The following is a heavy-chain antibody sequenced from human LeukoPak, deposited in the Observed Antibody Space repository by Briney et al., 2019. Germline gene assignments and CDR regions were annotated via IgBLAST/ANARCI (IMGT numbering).Heavy chain of an antibody. V-gene: IGHV6-1*01. Sequence: SQTLSLTCAISGDSVSSNSAAWNWIRQFPSRGLEWLGRTYYRSKWYNDYAVSVKSRITINPDTSKNQFSLQLNSVTPEDTAVYYCARDLGTYYYDSSGHNWFDPWGQGTLVTVSS. CDR2: TYYRSKWYN. D-gene: IGHD3-22*01. CDR3: ARDLGTYYYDSSGHNWFDP. J-gene: IGHJ5*02. CDR1: GDSVSSNSAA.